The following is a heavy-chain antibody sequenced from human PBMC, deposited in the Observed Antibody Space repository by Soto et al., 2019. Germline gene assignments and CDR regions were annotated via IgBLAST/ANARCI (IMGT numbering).Heavy chain of an antibody. Sequence: EVQLVESGGGLVQPGGSLRLSCAASGFTFSSYSMNWVRQAPGKGLEWVSYISSSSSTIYYADSVKGRFTISRDNAKNSLYLQMNSLRDEDTAVYYCARDPNYDFWSGYYADYWGQGTLVTVSS. CDR3: ARDPNYDFWSGYYADY. CDR1: GFTFSSYS. D-gene: IGHD3-3*01. J-gene: IGHJ4*02. CDR2: ISSSSSTI. V-gene: IGHV3-48*02.